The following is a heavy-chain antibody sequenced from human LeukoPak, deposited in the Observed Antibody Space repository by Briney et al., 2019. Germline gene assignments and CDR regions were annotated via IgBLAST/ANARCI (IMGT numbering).Heavy chain of an antibody. CDR1: GGSFSGYY. D-gene: IGHD1-26*01. CDR3: ARYPIGSYFDY. J-gene: IGHJ4*02. Sequence: PSETLSLTCAVYGGSFSGYYWSWIRQPPGKGLEWIGEINHSGSTNYNPSLKSRVTISVDTSKNQFSLKLSSVTAADTAVYYCARYPIGSYFDYWGQGTLVTVSS. CDR2: INHSGST. V-gene: IGHV4-34*01.